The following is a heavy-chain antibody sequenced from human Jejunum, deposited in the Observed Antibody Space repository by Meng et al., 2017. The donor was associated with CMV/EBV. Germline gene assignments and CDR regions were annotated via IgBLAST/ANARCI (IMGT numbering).Heavy chain of an antibody. J-gene: IGHJ4*02. V-gene: IGHV3-74*01. CDR1: GFNFSDYW. CDR3: ARDFLHRGY. CDR2: IKTDGSDT. D-gene: IGHD2/OR15-2a*01. Sequence: LSCAASGFNFSDYWMHWVRQAPGKGLVWVSGIKTDGSDTRYADSVKGRFTISRDNAKNTVYLQMNSLRAEDTAVYYCARDFLHRGYWGQGALVTVSS.